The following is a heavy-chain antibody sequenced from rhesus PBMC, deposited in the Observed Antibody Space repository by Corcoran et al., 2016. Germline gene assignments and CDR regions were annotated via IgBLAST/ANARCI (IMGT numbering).Heavy chain of an antibody. V-gene: IGHV4S19*01. Sequence: QVQLQASGPGLVKPSATLSLTCAVSGGSFSSSNWWSWIRQPPGKGLARIGYISGSSGSTYYNPSLKSRVTISKDTSKNQFALKLSSVTATDTAVYYCARDIPPYGNSFFGYFDYWGQGVLVTVSS. CDR2: ISGSSGST. CDR1: GGSFSSSNW. D-gene: IGHD4-35*01. CDR3: ARDIPPYGNSFFGYFDY. J-gene: IGHJ4*01.